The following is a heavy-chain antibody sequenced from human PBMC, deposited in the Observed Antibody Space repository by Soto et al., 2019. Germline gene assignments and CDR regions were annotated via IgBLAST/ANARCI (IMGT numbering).Heavy chain of an antibody. V-gene: IGHV3-30*19. Sequence: GGSLRLSCAASGFSFSDYGMHWVRQAPGEGLEWVALISYHGKDKYYADSVKGRFTISRDNSKNSLYLQMNGLRAEDTAVYYCARAMSTSSYYYYYGMDVWGQGTTVTVSS. D-gene: IGHD2-2*01. CDR2: ISYHGKDK. J-gene: IGHJ6*02. CDR3: ARAMSTSSYYYYYGMDV. CDR1: GFSFSDYG.